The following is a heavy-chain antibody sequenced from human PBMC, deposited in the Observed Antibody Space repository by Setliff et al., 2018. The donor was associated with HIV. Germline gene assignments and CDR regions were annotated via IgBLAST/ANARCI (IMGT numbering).Heavy chain of an antibody. Sequence: GASVKVSCKASGYTFTSYYMHWVRQAPGQGLEWMGIINPSGGSTSYAHKFQGRVTMTRDTSTSTVYMELSSLRSEDTAVYYCARESPDSSGYYRAFDIWGQGTMVTVSS. CDR2: INPSGGST. D-gene: IGHD3-22*01. V-gene: IGHV1-46*01. CDR1: GYTFTSYY. J-gene: IGHJ3*02. CDR3: ARESPDSSGYYRAFDI.